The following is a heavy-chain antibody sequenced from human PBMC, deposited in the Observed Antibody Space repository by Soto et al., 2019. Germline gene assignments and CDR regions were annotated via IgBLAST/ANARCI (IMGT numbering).Heavy chain of an antibody. Sequence: GGSLRLSCAASGFTFSSDERNWVRQAPGEGREGLSYINNSGDIMYYTDSVKGRFTISRDNAKNSLYLQMNSLRAEDTAVYYCVTPVTAYYGLDVWGQGTTVTVSS. CDR2: INNSGDIM. D-gene: IGHD4-4*01. V-gene: IGHV3-48*03. CDR1: GFTFSSDE. J-gene: IGHJ6*02. CDR3: VTPVTAYYGLDV.